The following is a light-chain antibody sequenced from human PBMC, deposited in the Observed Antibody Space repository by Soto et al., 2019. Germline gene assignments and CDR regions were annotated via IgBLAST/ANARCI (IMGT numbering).Light chain of an antibody. Sequence: EIVLTQSPATLSLSPGERATLSCRASRSVNNHLAWYQQKPGQAPRLLIYDASKRATGSPARFSGSGSGTDFTLTISSLEPEDFAVYYCQLRNSWPPVFTFGPGTRWISN. J-gene: IGKJ3*01. CDR1: RSVNNH. CDR2: DAS. CDR3: QLRNSWPPVFT. V-gene: IGKV3-11*01.